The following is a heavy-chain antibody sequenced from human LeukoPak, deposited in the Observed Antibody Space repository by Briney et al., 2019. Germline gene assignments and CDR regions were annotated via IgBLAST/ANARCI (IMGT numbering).Heavy chain of an antibody. CDR1: GGSISSYY. CDR3: ARGRTAAAGCWFDP. J-gene: IGHJ5*02. Sequence: PSETLSLTCTVSGGSISSYYWSWIRQPPGKGLEWIGYIYYSGSTNYNPSLKSRVSISVDTSKNQFSLKLSSVTAADTAVYYCARGRTAAAGCWFDPWGQGTLVTVSS. V-gene: IGHV4-59*01. D-gene: IGHD6-13*01. CDR2: IYYSGST.